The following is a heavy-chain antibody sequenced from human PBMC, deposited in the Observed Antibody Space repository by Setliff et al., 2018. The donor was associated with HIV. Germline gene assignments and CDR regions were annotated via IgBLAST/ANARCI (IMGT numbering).Heavy chain of an antibody. V-gene: IGHV3-7*01. Sequence: PGGSLRLSCAASGFTFSSYWMSWVRQAPGKGLEWVANIHKVGSEKYYVDSVKGRFTISRDNINNFLYLQMNSLRAEDTAVYYCAGSRGYFVQADWGQGTLVTVSS. CDR3: AGSRGYFVQAD. CDR1: GFTFSSYW. CDR2: IHKVGSEK. D-gene: IGHD1-1*01. J-gene: IGHJ4*02.